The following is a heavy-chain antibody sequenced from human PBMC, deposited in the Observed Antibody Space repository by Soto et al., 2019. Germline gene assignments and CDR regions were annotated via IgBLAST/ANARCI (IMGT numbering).Heavy chain of an antibody. J-gene: IGHJ4*02. V-gene: IGHV1-18*01. CDR3: ATDRGMRAPDPFDD. D-gene: IGHD3-10*01. Sequence: QVQLVQSGAEVKKPGASVKVSCKTSGYTFTNYGISWVRQAPGQGLEWMGWINPNDNGHTNSAQKFQDRLTLTTDTSATTAYMELRRLRSDDTAVYYCATDRGMRAPDPFDDWGQGTLVIVSS. CDR1: GYTFTNYG. CDR2: INPNDNGHT.